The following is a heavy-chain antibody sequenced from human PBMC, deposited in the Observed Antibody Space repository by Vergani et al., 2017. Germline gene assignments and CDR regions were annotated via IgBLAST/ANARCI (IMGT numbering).Heavy chain of an antibody. V-gene: IGHV1-69*13. CDR2: IIPIFGTA. Sequence: QVQLVQSGAEVKKPGASVKVSCKASGYTFTSYGISWVRQAPGQGLEWMGGIIPIFGTANYAQKFQGRVTITADESTSTAYMELSSLRSEDTAVYYCARMGQTGYYDYNWFDPWGQGTLVTVSS. J-gene: IGHJ5*02. D-gene: IGHD3-9*01. CDR3: ARMGQTGYYDYNWFDP. CDR1: GYTFTSYG.